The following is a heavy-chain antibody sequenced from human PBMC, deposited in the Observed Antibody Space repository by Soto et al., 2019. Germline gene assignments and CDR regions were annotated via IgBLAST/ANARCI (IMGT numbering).Heavy chain of an antibody. CDR2: INPNSGDT. Sequence: QVPLVQSGAEVKKPGASVKVSCKASGYTFTGYYIHWVRQAPGQGLEWMGWINPNSGDTNSAQKFQGRVTMTRDTSISTAYMELSRLRSDGTAVYYCARSGYSGYDFVDYWGQGTLVTVSS. CDR3: ARSGYSGYDFVDY. CDR1: GYTFTGYY. J-gene: IGHJ4*02. D-gene: IGHD5-12*01. V-gene: IGHV1-2*02.